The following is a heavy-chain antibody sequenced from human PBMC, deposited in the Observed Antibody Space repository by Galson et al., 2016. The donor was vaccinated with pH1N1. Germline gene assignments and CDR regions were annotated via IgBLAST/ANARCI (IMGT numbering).Heavy chain of an antibody. J-gene: IGHJ6*02. CDR1: GFTFSTYG. CDR2: IWFDGSRK. CDR3: ASRLMWFTESLGMDV. D-gene: IGHD2-21*01. V-gene: IGHV3-33*01. Sequence: SLRLSCAASGFTFSTYGMHWIRQAPGKGLEPVAVIWFDGSRKYYSDSVKGRFTISRDNSKNTLYLQMNSLRVEDTAVYYCASRLMWFTESLGMDVWGQGTTVTVSS.